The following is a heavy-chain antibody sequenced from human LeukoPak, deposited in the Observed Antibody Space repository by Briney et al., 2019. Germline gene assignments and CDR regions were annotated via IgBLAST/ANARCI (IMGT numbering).Heavy chain of an antibody. V-gene: IGHV4-30-2*01. Sequence: SETLSLTCAVSGGSISSGGYSWSWIRQPPGKGLEWIGYIYHSGSTYYNPSLKSRVTISVDRSKNQFSLKPSSVTAADTAVYYCARGLKYGDPFDYWGQGTLVTVSS. J-gene: IGHJ4*02. CDR1: GGSISSGGYS. CDR2: IYHSGST. CDR3: ARGLKYGDPFDY. D-gene: IGHD4-17*01.